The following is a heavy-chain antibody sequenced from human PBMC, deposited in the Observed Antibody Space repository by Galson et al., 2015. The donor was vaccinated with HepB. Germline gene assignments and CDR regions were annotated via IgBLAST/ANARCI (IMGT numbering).Heavy chain of an antibody. CDR2: ISSSSSYT. J-gene: IGHJ4*02. V-gene: IGHV3-11*06. D-gene: IGHD6-13*01. CDR1: GFTFSDYY. CDR3: ARGSSSSSWYLFDY. Sequence: SLRLSCAASGFTFSDYYMSWIRQAPGKGLEWVSYISSSSSYTNYADSVKGRFTITRDNAKNSLYLQVNSLRAEDTAVYCCARGSSSSSWYLFDYWGQGTLVTVSS.